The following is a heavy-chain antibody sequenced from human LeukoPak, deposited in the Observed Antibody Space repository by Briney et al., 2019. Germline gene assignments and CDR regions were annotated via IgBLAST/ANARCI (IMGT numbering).Heavy chain of an antibody. Sequence: GASVKVSCKASGYTFTSYAMNWVRQAPGQGLEWMGWINTNTGNSTYAQGFTGRFVFSLDTSVSTAYLQISSLKAEDTAVYYCAREFNSYGYSALDYWGQGALVTVSS. CDR2: INTNTGNS. J-gene: IGHJ4*02. CDR3: AREFNSYGYSALDY. V-gene: IGHV7-4-1*02. CDR1: GYTFTSYA. D-gene: IGHD5-18*01.